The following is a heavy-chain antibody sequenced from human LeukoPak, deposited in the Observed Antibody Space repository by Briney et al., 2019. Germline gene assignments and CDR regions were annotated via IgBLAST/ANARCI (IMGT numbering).Heavy chain of an antibody. D-gene: IGHD1-14*01. Sequence: HPGGSLRLSCAASGFTFDDYAMHLVRQAPGKGPEWVSYVTANGGGTYYADSVKGRFVISRDNSKNSLYLQMNILRPEDTALYYCAKILNPHAFDIWGQGTMVTVSS. V-gene: IGHV3-43*02. J-gene: IGHJ3*02. CDR2: VTANGGGT. CDR1: GFTFDDYA. CDR3: AKILNPHAFDI.